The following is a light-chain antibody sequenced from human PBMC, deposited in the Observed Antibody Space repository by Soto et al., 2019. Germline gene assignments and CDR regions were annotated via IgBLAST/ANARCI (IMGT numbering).Light chain of an antibody. CDR3: QQFSSYPLT. V-gene: IGKV3-20*01. CDR2: GAS. J-gene: IGKJ4*01. Sequence: EVVVTQSPATLSVSPGERATLSCRASQSIASSLAWYQQKPGQSPRLLIYGASTRATGIPDRFSGGGSGTDFTLTISRLEPEDFAVYYCQQFSSYPLTFGGGTKVDVK. CDR1: QSIASS.